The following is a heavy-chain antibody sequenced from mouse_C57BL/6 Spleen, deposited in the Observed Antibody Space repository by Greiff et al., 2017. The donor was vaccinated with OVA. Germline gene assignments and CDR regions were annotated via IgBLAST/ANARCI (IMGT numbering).Heavy chain of an antibody. Sequence: QVQLQQSGAELVKPGASVKLSCKASGYTFTSYWMHWVKQSPGQGLEWIGEIDPTDSYTNYNDKFKGKSTLAVDKSSSTAYMQLSSLKSEDSADYYSENYECGKNDGDFDYWGQGTTVTVSS. CDR3: ENYECGKNDGDFDY. CDR1: GYTFTSYW. V-gene: IGHV1-69*01. D-gene: IGHD2-10*02. CDR2: IDPTDSYT. J-gene: IGHJ2*01.